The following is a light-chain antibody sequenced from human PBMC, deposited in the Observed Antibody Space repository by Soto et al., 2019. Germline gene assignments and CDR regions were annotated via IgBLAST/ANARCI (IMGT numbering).Light chain of an antibody. CDR2: KAT. CDR1: QSIGSW. Sequence: DIQMTQAPSTLSASVGDRVNITCRASQSIGSWLAWYQQKPGKAPKVLMYKATTLESGVPSRFGGSGSGTDFTLTISSLQPDDFATYYCQQYNSYPLTFGGGTKVEIK. J-gene: IGKJ4*01. CDR3: QQYNSYPLT. V-gene: IGKV1-5*03.